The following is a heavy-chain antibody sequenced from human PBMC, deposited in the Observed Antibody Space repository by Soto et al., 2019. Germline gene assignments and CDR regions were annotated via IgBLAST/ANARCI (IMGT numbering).Heavy chain of an antibody. CDR2: MNPNSGNT. V-gene: IGHV1-8*01. CDR1: GYTFTSYD. J-gene: IGHJ4*02. Sequence: GASVKVSCKASGYTFTSYDINWVRQATGQGLEWMGWMNPNSGNTGYAQKFQGRVTMTRNTSIGTAYMELSSLRSEDTAVYYCARGYYYDSSGYYSNWGQGTLVTVSS. CDR3: ARGYYYDSSGYYSN. D-gene: IGHD3-22*01.